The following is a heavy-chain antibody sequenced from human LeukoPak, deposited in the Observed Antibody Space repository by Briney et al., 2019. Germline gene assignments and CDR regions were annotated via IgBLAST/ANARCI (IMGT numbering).Heavy chain of an antibody. CDR1: GYRFSSHW. Sequence: GESLKISCQGSGYRFSSHWIGWARQMPGKGLEWVGIIYPADSDARYSPSFRGQVIISADKSISTAFLQWSSLKASDTAIYYCARRARDSKGYLKSFDSWGQGALFT. J-gene: IGHJ4*02. CDR2: IYPADSDA. D-gene: IGHD3-22*01. V-gene: IGHV5-51*01. CDR3: ARRARDSKGYLKSFDS.